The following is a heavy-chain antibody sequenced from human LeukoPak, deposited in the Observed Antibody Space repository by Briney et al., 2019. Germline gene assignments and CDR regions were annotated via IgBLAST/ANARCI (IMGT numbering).Heavy chain of an antibody. D-gene: IGHD3-16*02. CDR2: TYNSGST. CDR3: AREERYRGGLGI. CDR1: GGSISTYY. J-gene: IGHJ3*02. V-gene: IGHV4-4*08. Sequence: SETLSLTCTVSGGSISTYYWNWIRQSPGKGLEWIGYTYNSGSTNYNPSLKSRVTISVDRSKNQFSLRLSSVTAADTAVYYCAREERYRGGLGIWGQGTVVTVSS.